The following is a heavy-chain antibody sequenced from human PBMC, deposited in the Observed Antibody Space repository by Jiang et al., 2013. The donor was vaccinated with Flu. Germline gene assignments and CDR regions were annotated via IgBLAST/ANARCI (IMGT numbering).Heavy chain of an antibody. CDR3: AHATQTNDYGDYHPRDYFDY. J-gene: IGHJ4*02. CDR1: GFSLSTSGMC. Sequence: TLTLTCTFSGFSLSTSGMCVSWIRQPPGKALEWLARIDWDDDKYYNTSLKTRLTISKDTSKNQVVLTMTNMDPVDTATYYCAHATQTNDYGDYHPRDYFDYWGQGTLVTVSS. CDR2: IDWDDDK. D-gene: IGHD4-17*01. V-gene: IGHV2-70*12.